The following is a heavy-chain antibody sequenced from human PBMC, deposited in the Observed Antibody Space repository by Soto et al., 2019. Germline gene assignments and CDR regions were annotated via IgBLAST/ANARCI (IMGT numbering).Heavy chain of an antibody. CDR2: IYYSGST. D-gene: IGHD3-3*01. J-gene: IGHJ6*02. Sequence: SETLSLTCTVSGGSISSYYWSWIRQPPGKGLEWIGYIYYSGSTNYNPSLKSRVTISVDTSKNQFSLKLSSVTAADTAVYYCARGRRGYYDFWSGYYSPSSSGMDVWGQGTTVTVSS. CDR3: ARGRRGYYDFWSGYYSPSSSGMDV. V-gene: IGHV4-59*01. CDR1: GGSISSYY.